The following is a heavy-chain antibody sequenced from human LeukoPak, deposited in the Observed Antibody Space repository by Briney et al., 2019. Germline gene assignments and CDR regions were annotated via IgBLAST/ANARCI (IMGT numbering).Heavy chain of an antibody. CDR1: GGTFSSYA. Sequence: ASVKVSCKASGGTFSSYAISWVRQAPGKGLEWVSIFYSGGTTYYADSVMGRFTISRDISKNTLNLQMNSLRAEDTGVYYCARGRPSRFDPRGQGTLVTVSP. CDR2: FYSGGTT. J-gene: IGHJ5*02. CDR3: ARGRPSRFDP. V-gene: IGHV3-66*01.